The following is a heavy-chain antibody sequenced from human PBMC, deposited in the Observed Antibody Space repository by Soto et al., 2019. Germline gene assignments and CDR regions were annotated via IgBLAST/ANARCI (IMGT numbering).Heavy chain of an antibody. CDR2: IIPIFGTA. V-gene: IGHV1-69*01. Sequence: QVQLVQSGAEVKKPGSSVKVSCKASGGTFSSYSINWVRQAPGQGLEWMGAIIPIFGTANYAQKFQGRVTIAADESTSTAYMELSSLRSEDTAVYYCARDGGRHSGGMDYWGQGTLVTVSS. CDR1: GGTFSSYS. CDR3: ARDGGRHSGGMDY. J-gene: IGHJ4*02. D-gene: IGHD1-26*01.